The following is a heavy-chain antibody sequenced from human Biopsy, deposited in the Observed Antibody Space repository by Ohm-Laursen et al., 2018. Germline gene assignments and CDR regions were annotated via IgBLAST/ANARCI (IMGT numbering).Heavy chain of an antibody. CDR3: ATKLTGYFHH. CDR1: GGTSSNFA. D-gene: IGHD3-9*01. J-gene: IGHJ1*01. Sequence: SSVKVSCKPSGGTSSNFAINWVRQAPGQGLEWLGGNIPILGTGNYAQKFQDRVTVAADTSTSTATMELRSLRSDDTAVYYCATKLTGYFHHWGQGTLVIVSS. V-gene: IGHV1-69*06. CDR2: NIPILGTG.